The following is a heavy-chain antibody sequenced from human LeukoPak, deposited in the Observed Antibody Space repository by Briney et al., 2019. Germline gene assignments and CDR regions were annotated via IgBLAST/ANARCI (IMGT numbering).Heavy chain of an antibody. V-gene: IGHV3-66*01. D-gene: IGHD2/OR15-2a*01. J-gene: IGHJ4*02. CDR1: GFTVSSNY. CDR2: IYSGGST. Sequence: GGSLRLSCAASGFTVSSNYMSWVRQAPGRGLEWVSVIYSGGSTYYADSVKGRFTISRDNSKNTLFLQMNSLRAGDTAVYYCARGTVSMVDYWGQGTLVTVSS. CDR3: ARGTVSMVDY.